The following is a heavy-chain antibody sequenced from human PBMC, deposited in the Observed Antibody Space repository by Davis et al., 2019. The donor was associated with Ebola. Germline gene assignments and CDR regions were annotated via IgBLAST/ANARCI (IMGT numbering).Heavy chain of an antibody. CDR2: LSTTGGDT. D-gene: IGHD6-19*01. CDR3: ATDPEGWLDFDY. J-gene: IGHJ4*02. CDR1: GFTFSSCA. V-gene: IGHV3-23*01. Sequence: PGGSLRLSCAASGFTFSSCAMTWVRQAPGKGLEWVSVLSTTGGDTYYRDSVKGRFTISRDNSKDTLYLQMDSLRAEDTAIYYCATDPEGWLDFDYWGQGTLVTVSS.